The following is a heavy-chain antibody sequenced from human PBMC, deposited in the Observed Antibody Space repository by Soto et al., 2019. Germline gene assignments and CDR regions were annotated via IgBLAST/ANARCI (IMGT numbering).Heavy chain of an antibody. CDR1: GYSISSDLS. V-gene: IGHV4-4*07. J-gene: IGHJ1*01. D-gene: IGHD1-7*01. CDR3: ARETGENWTYEAH. CDR2: ITINGNT. Sequence: SETLSLTCAVSGYSISSDLSWSWIRQPAGKGLEWIGRITINGNTQKNPSFKSRVTMSIDTSRNHFSLNLQSATAADTALYYCARETGENWTYEAHWGPGTLVTVSS.